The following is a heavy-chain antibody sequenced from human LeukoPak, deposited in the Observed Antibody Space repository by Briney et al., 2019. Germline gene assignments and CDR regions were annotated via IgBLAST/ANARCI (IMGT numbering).Heavy chain of an antibody. CDR2: ISSGDGPT. Sequence: GGSLRLSCAASGFTFSDYYMTWIRQAPGKGLEWISYISSGDGPTYYADSVKGRFTISRDNAKNSLYLQMNSLRAEDTAVYYCARDPTPFAFGPPGYWGQGTLVTVSS. CDR1: GFTFSDYY. J-gene: IGHJ4*02. CDR3: ARDPTPFAFGPPGY. D-gene: IGHD3-16*01. V-gene: IGHV3-11*04.